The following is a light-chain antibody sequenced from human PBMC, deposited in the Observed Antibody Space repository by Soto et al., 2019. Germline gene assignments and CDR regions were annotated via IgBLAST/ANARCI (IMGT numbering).Light chain of an antibody. J-gene: IGKJ3*01. CDR2: GAS. CDR3: QQYASAPFS. V-gene: IGKV3-20*01. CDR1: LTVFNKY. Sequence: ENVLTQSPDTLSLSPGERATLSCVSILTVFNKYLAWYQQKPGQAPRLLIFGASKRATGIPDRFNGSGSGTDFSLTITRLEPEDSAVYYCQQYASAPFSLGPGTKVDI.